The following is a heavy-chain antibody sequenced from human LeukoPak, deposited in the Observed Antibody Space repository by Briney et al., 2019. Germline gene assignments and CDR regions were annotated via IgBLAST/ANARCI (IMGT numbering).Heavy chain of an antibody. Sequence: SVKVSCKASGYTFTGYYMHWVRQAPGQGLEWMGWINPNSGGTNYAQKFQGRVTMTRDTSISTAYMELSRLRSDDTAVYYCARDRLGVRGVRRGNWFDPWGQGTLVTVSS. D-gene: IGHD3-10*01. CDR3: ARDRLGVRGVRRGNWFDP. J-gene: IGHJ5*02. CDR1: GYTFTGYY. CDR2: INPNSGGT. V-gene: IGHV1-2*02.